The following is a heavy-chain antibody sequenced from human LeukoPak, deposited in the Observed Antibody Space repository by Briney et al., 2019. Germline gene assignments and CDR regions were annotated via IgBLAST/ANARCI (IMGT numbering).Heavy chain of an antibody. D-gene: IGHD2-2*01. Sequence: ASVKVSCKASGYTFTSYDINWVRQATGQGLEWMGWMNPNSGNTGYAQKFQGRVTMTRNTSISTAYMELSSLRSEDTAVYYCARTIVVPAALYYHYYGMDVWGQGTTVTVSS. CDR3: ARTIVVPAALYYHYYGMDV. V-gene: IGHV1-8*01. CDR2: MNPNSGNT. CDR1: GYTFTSYD. J-gene: IGHJ6*02.